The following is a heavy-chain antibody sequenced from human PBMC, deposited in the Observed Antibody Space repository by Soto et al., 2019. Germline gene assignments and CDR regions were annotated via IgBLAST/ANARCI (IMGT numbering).Heavy chain of an antibody. CDR2: INPYSGDT. CDR3: ARDSSYYCRGSYDS. CDR1: GYTFTDYY. J-gene: IGHJ5*02. Sequence: QVQLVQSGAEVRKPGASVKVSCTASGYTFTDYYIHWVRQAPGQGLEWVGSINPYSGDTKSAQMFQDWVTMTRDTSITTAYMELSRLKSDDTAVYYCARDSSYYCRGSYDSWGQGTLVTVSS. D-gene: IGHD3-10*01. V-gene: IGHV1-2*04.